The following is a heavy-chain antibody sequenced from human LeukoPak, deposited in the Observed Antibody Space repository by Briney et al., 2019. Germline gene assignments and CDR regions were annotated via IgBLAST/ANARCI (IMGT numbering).Heavy chain of an antibody. V-gene: IGHV3-23*01. CDR1: GFTFSTYT. Sequence: GGSLRLSCAASGFTFSTYTMNWVRQAPGKGLEWVSSISGSGGSTYYADSVKGRFTTSRDNSKNTLYLQMNGLRAEDTAVYYCAKDLAAVPGNKYFAYWGQGTLVTASS. CDR3: AKDLAAVPGNKYFAY. CDR2: ISGSGGST. J-gene: IGHJ4*02. D-gene: IGHD6-19*01.